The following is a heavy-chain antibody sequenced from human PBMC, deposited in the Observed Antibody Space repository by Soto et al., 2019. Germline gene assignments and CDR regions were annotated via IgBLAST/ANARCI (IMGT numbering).Heavy chain of an antibody. V-gene: IGHV1-2*02. D-gene: IGHD6-25*01. CDR1: GFSFTGYY. CDR2: INAHSGGT. J-gene: IGHJ5*02. Sequence: ASVKVSCKASGFSFTGYYIHWMRQAPGQGLEWMGWINAHSGGTEYAQKFQGRVTLTRDTSIATAYLTLTSLTSDDTALYYCAKDLTRQRAHWLNPWGQGSQVTVSS. CDR3: AKDLTRQRAHWLNP.